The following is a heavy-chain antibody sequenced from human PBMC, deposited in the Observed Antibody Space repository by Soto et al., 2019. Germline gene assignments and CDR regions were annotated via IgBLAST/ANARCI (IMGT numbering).Heavy chain of an antibody. CDR3: ARTPRITIFGVVIQSYYYYYGMDV. CDR1: GDSVSINSAA. D-gene: IGHD3-3*01. J-gene: IGHJ6*02. Sequence: SQTLSLTCAISGDSVSINSAAWNLIRQCPSRGLEWLGRTYYRSKWYNDYAVSVKSRITINPDTSKNQFSLQLNSVTPEDTAVYYCARTPRITIFGVVIQSYYYYYGMDVWGQGTTVTVSS. CDR2: TYYRSKWYN. V-gene: IGHV6-1*01.